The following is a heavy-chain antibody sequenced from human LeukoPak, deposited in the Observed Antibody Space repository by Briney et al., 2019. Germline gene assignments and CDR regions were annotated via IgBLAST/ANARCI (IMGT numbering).Heavy chain of an antibody. D-gene: IGHD3-22*01. CDR1: GYTLTELS. Sequence: ASVKVSCKVSGYTLTELSMHWVRQAPGKGLEWMGGFDPEDGETIYAQKFQGRVTMTEDTSTDTAYMELSSLRYEDTAVYYCATVGYYYDSSAPTPNWFDPWGQGTLVTVSS. J-gene: IGHJ5*02. V-gene: IGHV1-24*01. CDR3: ATVGYYYDSSAPTPNWFDP. CDR2: FDPEDGET.